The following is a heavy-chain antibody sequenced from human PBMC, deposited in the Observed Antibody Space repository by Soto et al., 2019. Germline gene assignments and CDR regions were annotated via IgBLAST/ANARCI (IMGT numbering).Heavy chain of an antibody. CDR2: IIPILGIA. CDR3: ARSEGYCSGGSCYPEYYYYMDV. Sequence: ASVKVSCKASGGTFSSYTISWVRQAPGQGLEWMGRIIPILGIANYAQKFQGRVTITADKSTSTAYMELSSLRSEDTAVYYCARSEGYCSGGSCYPEYYYYMDVWGKGTTVTVSS. V-gene: IGHV1-69*02. J-gene: IGHJ6*03. CDR1: GGTFSSYT. D-gene: IGHD2-15*01.